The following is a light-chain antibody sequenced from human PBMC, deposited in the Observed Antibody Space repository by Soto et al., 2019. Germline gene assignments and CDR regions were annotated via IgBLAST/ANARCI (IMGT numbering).Light chain of an antibody. Sequence: EIVLTQSPGTLSLSPGERATLSCRASQSVSSSYLAWYQQKPGQAPRLLIYGASSRATGIPDRFSGSGSGTDSDFTLTSLEPQAFEVSYCHHYRHPTKLTFGGGTKVDIK. J-gene: IGKJ4*01. CDR2: GAS. CDR1: QSVSSSY. CDR3: HHYRHPTKLT. V-gene: IGKV3-20*01.